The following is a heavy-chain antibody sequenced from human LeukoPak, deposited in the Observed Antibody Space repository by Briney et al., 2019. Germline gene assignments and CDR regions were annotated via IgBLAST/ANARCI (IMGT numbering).Heavy chain of an antibody. J-gene: IGHJ5*02. CDR2: THTSGNT. CDR3: VRGNYTDGGKNWFDP. V-gene: IGHV4-4*07. D-gene: IGHD1-7*01. Sequence: SETLSLTCTVSGDSIHSHFYGWIRQPAGKGLEWIGRTHTSGNTLYNPSLKSRVTMSVDTSKSQFSLRLTSVTAADTAFYYCVRGNYTDGGKNWFDPWGQGILVSVSS. CDR1: GDSIHSHF.